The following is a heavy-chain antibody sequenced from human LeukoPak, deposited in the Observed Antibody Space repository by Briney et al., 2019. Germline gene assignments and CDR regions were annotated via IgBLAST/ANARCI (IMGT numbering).Heavy chain of an antibody. CDR2: ISHGSSFQ. V-gene: IGHV3-11*05. Sequence: PGGPVRLSCTASTFTFSDDYMGWIRQAPGKGPEWVSSISHGSSFQYCADSVEGRFTISRDDAKNSVYLQMNNLRVDDTAVYYCATERLGIFEFWGQDNLDPVSS. CDR1: TFTFSDDY. CDR3: ATERLGIFEF. J-gene: IGHJ1*01. D-gene: IGHD3-3*01.